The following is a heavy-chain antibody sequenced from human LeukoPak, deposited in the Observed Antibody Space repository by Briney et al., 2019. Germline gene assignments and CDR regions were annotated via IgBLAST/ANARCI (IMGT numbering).Heavy chain of an antibody. D-gene: IGHD2-2*01. J-gene: IGHJ6*03. Sequence: GGSLRLSCAASGFTFSNYWMSWVRQAPGKGLEWVANIRQDGNEKMYVDSVKGRFTISRDNAKNSLFLEMNSLRVEDTAVYYCANNIAVRPAGPYMDVCGRRTTVTVSS. CDR3: ANNIAVRPAGPYMDV. CDR2: IRQDGNEK. CDR1: GFTFSNYW. V-gene: IGHV3-7*01.